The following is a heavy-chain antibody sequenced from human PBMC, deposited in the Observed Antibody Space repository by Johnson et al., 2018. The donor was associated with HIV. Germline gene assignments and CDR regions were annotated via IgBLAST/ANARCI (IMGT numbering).Heavy chain of an antibody. CDR2: ISSGGGSV. CDR1: GFTFSDYY. Sequence: QVQLVESGGGLVKPGGSLRLSGSASGFTFSDYYMSWIRQAPGKGLEWVSYISSGGGSVYYAESLKGRFIISRHNAKNSLFVEIDSLRSEDTAVDYCEKGWGACDIWGQGKMVTVSS. CDR3: EKGWGACDI. J-gene: IGHJ3*02. D-gene: IGHD3-16*01. V-gene: IGHV3-11*04.